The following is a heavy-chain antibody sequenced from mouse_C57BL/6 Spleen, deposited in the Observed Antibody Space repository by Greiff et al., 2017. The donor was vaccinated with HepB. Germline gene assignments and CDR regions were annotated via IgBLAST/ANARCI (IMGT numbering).Heavy chain of an antibody. CDR3: ANAYYSNYEAMDY. CDR1: GFTFSDYG. Sequence: EVQLVESGGGLVKPGGSLKLSCAASGFTFSDYGMHWVRQAPGKGLEWVAYISSCSSTIYYADTVKGRFTIPGDKAKNTLFLQMTSLRSEDTAMYYCANAYYSNYEAMDYWGQGTSVTVSS. J-gene: IGHJ4*01. D-gene: IGHD2-5*01. V-gene: IGHV5-17*01. CDR2: ISSCSSTI.